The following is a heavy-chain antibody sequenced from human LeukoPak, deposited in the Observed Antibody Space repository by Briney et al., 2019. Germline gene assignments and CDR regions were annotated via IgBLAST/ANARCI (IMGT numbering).Heavy chain of an antibody. CDR3: AREPGGSSLDY. J-gene: IGHJ4*02. Sequence: ASVKVSCKASGYTFTSYYMHWVRQAPGQGLEWMGIINPSGGSTSYAQKFQGRVTITADESTSTAYMELSSLRSEDTAVYYCAREPGGSSLDYWGQGTLVTVSS. CDR2: INPSGGST. D-gene: IGHD2-15*01. V-gene: IGHV1-46*01. CDR1: GYTFTSYY.